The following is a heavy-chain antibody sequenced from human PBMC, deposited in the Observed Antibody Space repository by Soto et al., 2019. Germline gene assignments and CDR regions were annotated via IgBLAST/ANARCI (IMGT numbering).Heavy chain of an antibody. CDR3: ARANKGDHFDY. Sequence: SETLSLTCTVSSGSINSGDYFWSWVRQPPGKGLEWIGCVYHSGSTYYNPSLESRITISVDTSKNQFSLKLTHVTAADTAVYYCARANKGDHFDYWGQGTLVTVSS. CDR1: SGSINSGDYF. D-gene: IGHD2-21*02. CDR2: VYHSGST. V-gene: IGHV4-30-4*01. J-gene: IGHJ4*02.